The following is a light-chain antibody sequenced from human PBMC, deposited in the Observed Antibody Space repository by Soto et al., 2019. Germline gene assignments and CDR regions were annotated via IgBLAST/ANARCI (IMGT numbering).Light chain of an antibody. CDR1: QSISSY. J-gene: IGKJ1*01. Sequence: DIQVTQNQSSLSASVGDRVTITCRASQSISSYLNWYQQKPGTAPKVLIYAASRLQSGVPSRFSGRGSGTDFTLTITSLQPEDFANYFCQQNYAYPWPFGQGTKVDI. V-gene: IGKV1-39*01. CDR3: QQNYAYPWP. CDR2: AAS.